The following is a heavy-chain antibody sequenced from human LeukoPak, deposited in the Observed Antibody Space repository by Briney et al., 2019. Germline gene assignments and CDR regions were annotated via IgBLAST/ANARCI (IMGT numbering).Heavy chain of an antibody. CDR1: RGSISSYY. V-gene: IGHV4-59*01. CDR3: ARGDMVYARVRFDY. Sequence: PSETLSLTCTVSRGSISSYYRSWVRQGRGNGKEWIGYIYYSGSTNYNPSLKSRVTISVDTSKNQLSLKLSSVTAADTAVYYCARGDMVYARVRFDYWGQGTLVTVSS. J-gene: IGHJ4*02. D-gene: IGHD2-8*01. CDR2: IYYSGST.